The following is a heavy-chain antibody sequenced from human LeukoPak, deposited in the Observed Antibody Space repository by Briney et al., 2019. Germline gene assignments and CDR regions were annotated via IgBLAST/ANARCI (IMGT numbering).Heavy chain of an antibody. Sequence: GGSLRLSCAASGFTVSSNYMSWVRQAPGKGLEWVSVIYSGGSTYYADSVEGRFTISRDNSKNTLYLQMNSLRAEDTAVYYCARGPMVRGVPYYFDYWGQGTLVTVSS. CDR3: ARGPMVRGVPYYFDY. J-gene: IGHJ4*02. V-gene: IGHV3-66*01. CDR1: GFTVSSNY. CDR2: IYSGGST. D-gene: IGHD3-10*01.